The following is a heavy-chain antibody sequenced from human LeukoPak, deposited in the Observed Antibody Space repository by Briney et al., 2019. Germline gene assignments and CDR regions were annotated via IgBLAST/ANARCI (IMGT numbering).Heavy chain of an antibody. CDR1: GFTFSSYS. CDR2: ISSSSSYI. Sequence: GRSLRLSGEASGFTFSSYSMNWVRQAPGKGLEWVSSISSSSSYIYYADSVKGRLTISRGNAKNSLYLQMNSLRAEDTAVYYCARDTLDYYDSGYDAFDIWGQGTMVTVSS. J-gene: IGHJ3*02. D-gene: IGHD3-22*01. CDR3: ARDTLDYYDSGYDAFDI. V-gene: IGHV3-21*01.